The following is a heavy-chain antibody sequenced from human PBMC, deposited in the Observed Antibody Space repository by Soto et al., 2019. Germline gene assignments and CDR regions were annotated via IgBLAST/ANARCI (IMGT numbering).Heavy chain of an antibody. CDR2: IYSGGST. V-gene: IGHV3-66*01. Sequence: EVQLVESGGGLVQPGESLRLSCAASGFSVSRNYMSWVRQGPGMGLEWVSVIYSGGSTYYADSVKGRFTISRDNSKNTLYLQMNSLRVEDTAVYYCARDEYSGPFDYWGQGTLVTVSS. D-gene: IGHD6-6*01. CDR1: GFSVSRNY. J-gene: IGHJ4*02. CDR3: ARDEYSGPFDY.